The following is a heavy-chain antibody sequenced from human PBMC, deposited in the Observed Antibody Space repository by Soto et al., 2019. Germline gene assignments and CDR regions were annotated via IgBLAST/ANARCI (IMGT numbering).Heavy chain of an antibody. V-gene: IGHV3-21*01. CDR3: ARVVVVVVATSPIDAFDI. D-gene: IGHD2-15*01. CDR1: GFTFSSYS. CDR2: ISSSSSYI. Sequence: TGGSLRLSCAASGFTFSSYSMNWVRQAPGKGLEWVSSISSSSSYIYYADSVKGRFTISRDNAKNSLYLQMNSLRAEDTAVYYCARVVVVVVATSPIDAFDIWGQGTMVTVSS. J-gene: IGHJ3*02.